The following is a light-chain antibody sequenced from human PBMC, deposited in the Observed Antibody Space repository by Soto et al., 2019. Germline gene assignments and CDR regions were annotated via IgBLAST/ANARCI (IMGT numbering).Light chain of an antibody. V-gene: IGKV1-5*01. CDR2: AAS. CDR3: QQLNSYPFT. J-gene: IGKJ3*01. CDR1: QSISTW. Sequence: DIQMTQSPSTLPASVGDRVTITCRASQSISTWLAWYQQKPGKAPKVLIHAASTLQSGVPSRFSGSGSGTEFTLTISSLQPEDFATYFCQQLNSYPFTFGPGTKVDGK.